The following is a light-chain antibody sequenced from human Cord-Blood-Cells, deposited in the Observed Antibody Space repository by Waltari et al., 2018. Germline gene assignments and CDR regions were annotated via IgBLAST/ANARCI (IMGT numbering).Light chain of an antibody. V-gene: IGKV1-39*01. J-gene: IGKJ4*01. CDR3: QQSYSTPLT. Sequence: DIQLTQSPSSLSASVGDRVTITGRASQSISSYLNWYQQKPGKAPKLLIYAASSLQSGVPSRFSGSGSGTDFTLTISSLQPEDVATYYCQQSYSTPLTFGGGTKVEIK. CDR1: QSISSY. CDR2: AAS.